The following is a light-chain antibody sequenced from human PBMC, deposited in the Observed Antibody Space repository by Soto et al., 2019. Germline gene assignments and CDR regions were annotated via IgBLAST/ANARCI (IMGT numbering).Light chain of an antibody. CDR3: QQYNKWPQ. CDR2: DAS. CDR1: QSVSSY. J-gene: IGKJ4*02. Sequence: EIVLTQSPATLSLSPGERATLSCRASQSVSSYLAWYQQKPGQAPRLLIYDASNRATGIPARFSGSGSGTDFTLTISSLEPEDFAVYYCQQYNKWPQFGGGTKVDIK. V-gene: IGKV3-11*01.